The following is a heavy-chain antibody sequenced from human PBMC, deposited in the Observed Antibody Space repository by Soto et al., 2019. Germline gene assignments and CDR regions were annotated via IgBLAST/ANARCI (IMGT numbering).Heavy chain of an antibody. Sequence: EVQLVESGGGLVQPGGSLRLSCAVCGITFSTYWMSWFRQAPGKGLEWVANIREDGSDVDYVDSVKGRFTSSIDNPKNSLYQRMNSLRDGDTAMYYFVGGWGWHFDLWGRGTLVTVSS. CDR1: GITFSTYW. D-gene: IGHD3-16*01. CDR3: VGGWGWHFDL. V-gene: IGHV3-7*01. CDR2: IREDGSDV. J-gene: IGHJ2*01.